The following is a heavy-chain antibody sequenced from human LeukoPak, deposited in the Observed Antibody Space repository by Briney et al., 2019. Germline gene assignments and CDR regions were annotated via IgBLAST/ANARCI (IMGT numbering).Heavy chain of an antibody. CDR1: GGTFSSYT. J-gene: IGHJ3*02. Sequence: GASVKVSCKASGGTFSSYTISWVRQAPGQGLEWMGRIIPILGIANYAQKFQGRVMITADKSTSTAYMELSSLRSEDTAVYYCARYSSSSFAFDIWGQGTMVTVSS. CDR3: ARYSSSSFAFDI. CDR2: IIPILGIA. V-gene: IGHV1-69*02. D-gene: IGHD6-6*01.